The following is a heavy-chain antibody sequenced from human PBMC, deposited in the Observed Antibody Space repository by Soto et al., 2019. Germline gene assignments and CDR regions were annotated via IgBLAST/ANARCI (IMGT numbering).Heavy chain of an antibody. CDR2: INPNSGGT. Sequence: ASVKASCKASGYTFTGYYMHWVRQAPGQGLEWMGWINPNSGGTNYAQKFQGGVTMATDTSTSTAYMELRSLRSDDTAVYYCARLWQGYDILTGYYPDGFDIWGQGTMVTVSS. J-gene: IGHJ3*02. D-gene: IGHD3-9*01. CDR3: ARLWQGYDILTGYYPDGFDI. CDR1: GYTFTGYY. V-gene: IGHV1-2*02.